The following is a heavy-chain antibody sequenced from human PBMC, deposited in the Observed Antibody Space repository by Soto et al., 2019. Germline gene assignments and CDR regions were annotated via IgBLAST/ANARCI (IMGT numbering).Heavy chain of an antibody. CDR1: GGSSRAYR. V-gene: IGHV4-34*01. CDR2: FSYSGSL. J-gene: IGHJ2*01. D-gene: IGHD1-20*01. Sequence: PSETLSLTCSVYGGSSRAYRWSWIRQSPGEGLEWIGEFSYSGSLNYNPSLKRRVAVSLDTSTDHFSLTMTSVTAADTGVYFCAGGPRYWSFALWGRGTLVTVSS. CDR3: AGGPRYWSFAL.